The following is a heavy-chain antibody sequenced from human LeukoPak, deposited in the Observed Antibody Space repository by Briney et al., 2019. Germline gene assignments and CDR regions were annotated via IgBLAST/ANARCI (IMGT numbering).Heavy chain of an antibody. V-gene: IGHV4-34*01. D-gene: IGHD6-13*01. CDR1: GGSFSGYY. CDR3: ARGSWSPLDY. J-gene: IGHJ4*02. CDR2: INHSGST. Sequence: SETLPLTCAVYGGSFSGYYWSWIRQPPGKGLEWIGEINHSGSTNYNPSLKSRVTISVDTSKNQFSLKLSSVTAADTAVYYCARGSWSPLDYWGQGTLVTVSS.